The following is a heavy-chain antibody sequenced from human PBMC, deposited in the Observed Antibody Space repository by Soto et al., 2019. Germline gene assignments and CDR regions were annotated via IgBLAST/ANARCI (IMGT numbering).Heavy chain of an antibody. CDR3: ARSVEVSGENIDY. CDR2: VYYTGST. Sequence: PSETLSLTSSVSGGSIRGSYWTGIRQSPGKGLEWLGYVYYTGSTNYSPSLRSRVSISVDTSKNEFSLRLSSVTAADTAVYFCARSVEVSGENIDYWGQGTKVTVSS. J-gene: IGHJ4*02. V-gene: IGHV4-59*01. D-gene: IGHD2-21*01. CDR1: GGSIRGSY.